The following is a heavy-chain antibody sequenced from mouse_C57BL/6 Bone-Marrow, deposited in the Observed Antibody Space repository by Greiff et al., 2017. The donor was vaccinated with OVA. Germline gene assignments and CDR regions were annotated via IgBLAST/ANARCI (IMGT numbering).Heavy chain of an antibody. CDR1: GFTFSSYA. Sequence: EVQLVESGGGLVKPGGSLKLSCAASGFTFSSYAMSWVRQTPEKRLEWVATISDGGSYTYYPDNVKGRFTISRDNAKNNLYLQMSHLKSEDTAMYYCAREGTGKDYWGQGTTLTVSS. CDR2: ISDGGSYT. V-gene: IGHV5-4*01. J-gene: IGHJ2*01. CDR3: AREGTGKDY. D-gene: IGHD4-1*01.